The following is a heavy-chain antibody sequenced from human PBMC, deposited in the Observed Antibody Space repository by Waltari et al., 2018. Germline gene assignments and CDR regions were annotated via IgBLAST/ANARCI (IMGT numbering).Heavy chain of an antibody. CDR1: GASIRSSNY. CDR2: IYTSGST. J-gene: IGHJ4*02. V-gene: IGHV4-61*02. CDR3: ARELGN. Sequence: QVQLQESGPGLVKPSQTLSLTCAVSGASIRSSNYWTWFRQPAGKGLEWIGLIYTSGSTNYNPSLKSRVTISVDASKNQFSLKLSSVTAADTAVYYCARELGNWGQGTLVTVSA.